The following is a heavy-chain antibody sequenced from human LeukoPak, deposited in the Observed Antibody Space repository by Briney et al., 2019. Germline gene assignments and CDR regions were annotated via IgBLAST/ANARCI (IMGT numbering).Heavy chain of an antibody. Sequence: SETLSLTCTVSGYSISSGYYWGWIRQPPGKGLEWIGRIYTSGSTNYNPSLKSRVTISVDTSKNQFSLKLSSVTAADTAVYYCARVSSGWDRNYYYMDVWGKGTTVTVSS. J-gene: IGHJ6*03. D-gene: IGHD6-19*01. CDR2: IYTSGST. V-gene: IGHV4-38-2*02. CDR1: GYSISSGYY. CDR3: ARVSSGWDRNYYYMDV.